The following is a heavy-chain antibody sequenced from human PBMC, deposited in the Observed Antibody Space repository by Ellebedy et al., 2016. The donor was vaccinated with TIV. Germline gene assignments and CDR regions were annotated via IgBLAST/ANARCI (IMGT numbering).Heavy chain of an antibody. J-gene: IGHJ3*02. V-gene: IGHV1-2*02. Sequence: AASVKVSCKASGYTFTGYYMHWVRQDPGQGLEWMGWINPNSGGTNYAQKLQGRVTMTTDTSTSTAYMELRSLRSDDTAVYYCARDPIDYYDSSGYWAPGAFDIWGQGTMVTVSS. CDR2: INPNSGGT. CDR1: GYTFTGYY. CDR3: ARDPIDYYDSSGYWAPGAFDI. D-gene: IGHD3-22*01.